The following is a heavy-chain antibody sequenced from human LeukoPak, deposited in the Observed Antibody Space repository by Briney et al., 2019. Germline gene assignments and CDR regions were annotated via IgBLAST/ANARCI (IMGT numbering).Heavy chain of an antibody. V-gene: IGHV3-53*01. CDR1: GFAVSGNY. D-gene: IGHD3-10*01. Sequence: PGGSLRLSCAASGFAVSGNYMSWVRQAPGKRLEWVSVNSDGRTYYADSVKGRFTISRDISKNTLFLQMTSLRAEDTAVYYCAKLKGWYGEGYFDYWGQGTLVTVSS. CDR2: NSDGRT. CDR3: AKLKGWYGEGYFDY. J-gene: IGHJ4*02.